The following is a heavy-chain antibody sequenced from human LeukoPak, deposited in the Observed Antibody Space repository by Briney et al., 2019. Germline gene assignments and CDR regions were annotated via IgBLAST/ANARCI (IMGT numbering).Heavy chain of an antibody. V-gene: IGHV4-34*01. J-gene: IGHJ4*02. CDR2: INHSGST. D-gene: IGHD3-9*01. CDR1: GGSFSGYY. CDR3: ARGILTGYYDY. Sequence: SETLSLTCAVYGGSFSGYYWSWIRQPPGKGLEWIGEINHSGSTNYNPSLKSRVTISVDTSKNQFSLKLSSVTAADTAVYYCARGILTGYYDYWGQGTLVTVSS.